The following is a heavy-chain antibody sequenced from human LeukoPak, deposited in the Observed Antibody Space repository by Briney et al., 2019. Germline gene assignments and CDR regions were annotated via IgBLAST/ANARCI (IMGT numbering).Heavy chain of an antibody. CDR1: GVTFSTYI. CDR2: ISSSGGNT. J-gene: IGHJ4*02. CDR3: AKDRPTWPIDY. D-gene: IGHD5-12*01. V-gene: IGHV3-23*01. Sequence: GRCLRLSSAASGVTFSTYIMSGGRQAPGKGREWGSSISSSGGNTYYPDSVRGRCTISRENSKNTMYLQMNSLRAEDTAVDYCAKDRPTWPIDYWGQGTLVTVSS.